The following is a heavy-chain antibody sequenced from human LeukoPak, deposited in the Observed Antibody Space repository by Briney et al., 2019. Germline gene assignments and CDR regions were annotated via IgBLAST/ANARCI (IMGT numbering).Heavy chain of an antibody. V-gene: IGHV3-33*08. Sequence: GGSLRLSCAASGFTFSSYSMNWVRQAPGKGLEWVAVIWYDGSNKYYADSVKGRFSISRDNSKNTLYLQMNSLRAEDTAVYYCARDLDGSGSYFDYWGQGTLVTVSS. CDR2: IWYDGSNK. CDR1: GFTFSSYS. CDR3: ARDLDGSGSYFDY. J-gene: IGHJ4*02. D-gene: IGHD3-10*01.